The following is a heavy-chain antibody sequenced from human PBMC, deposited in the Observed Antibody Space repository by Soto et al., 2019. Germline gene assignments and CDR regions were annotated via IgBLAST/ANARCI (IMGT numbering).Heavy chain of an antibody. V-gene: IGHV3-33*01. CDR2: IWYDGSNK. J-gene: IGHJ6*02. Sequence: QVQLVESGGGVAQPGRSLRLSCTVSGFTFSGHAMHWVRQAPGKGLEWVTQIWYDGSNKYYAESVKGRFTISRDNSKNTLYLQRNSLRVEDTAVYYWARDGQGRAPYALDVWGPGTSVTVSS. CDR1: GFTFSGHA. CDR3: ARDGQGRAPYALDV.